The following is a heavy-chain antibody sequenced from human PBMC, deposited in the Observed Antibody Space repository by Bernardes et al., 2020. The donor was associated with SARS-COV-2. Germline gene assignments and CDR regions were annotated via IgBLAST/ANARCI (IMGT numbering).Heavy chain of an antibody. V-gene: IGHV3-21*01. CDR1: GFTFSSYS. CDR3: ASRYCSGGSCDSDYYYGMDV. D-gene: IGHD2-15*01. CDR2: ISSSSSYI. J-gene: IGHJ6*02. Sequence: GGSLRLSCAASGFTFSSYSMNWVRQAPGKGLEWVSSISSSSSYIYYADSVKGRFTISRDNAKNSLYLQMNSLRAEDTAVYYCASRYCSGGSCDSDYYYGMDVWGQGTTVTVSS.